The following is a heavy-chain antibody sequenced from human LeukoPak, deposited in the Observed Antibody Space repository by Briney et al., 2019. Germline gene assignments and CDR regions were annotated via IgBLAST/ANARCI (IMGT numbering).Heavy chain of an antibody. D-gene: IGHD6-6*01. V-gene: IGHV3-74*03. CDR3: ARDQRVTGRPDIDF. CDR2: ISSDGSST. Sequence: GGSLRLSCAASGFTFRNHWMHWVRQTPGKGLVWVSRISSDGSSTTYADSVKGRFTISRDNAKNTLYLQMNNLRAEDTAMYYCARDQRVTGRPDIDFWGQGTLVIVSS. J-gene: IGHJ4*02. CDR1: GFTFRNHW.